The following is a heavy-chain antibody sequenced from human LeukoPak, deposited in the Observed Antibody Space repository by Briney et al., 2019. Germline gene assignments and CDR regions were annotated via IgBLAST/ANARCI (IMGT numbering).Heavy chain of an antibody. CDR3: ARDKWGYCSGGGCQKYYYYYYMDV. D-gene: IGHD2-15*01. CDR1: GYTFTSYA. V-gene: IGHV1-2*06. CDR2: INPNSGAT. Sequence: ASVKVSCKASGYTFTSYAMNWVRQAPGQGLEWMGRINPNSGATNYAQKFQGRVTMTRDTSISTAYMELRSLRSEDTAVYYCARDKWGYCSGGGCQKYYYYYYMDVWGKGTTVTISS. J-gene: IGHJ6*03.